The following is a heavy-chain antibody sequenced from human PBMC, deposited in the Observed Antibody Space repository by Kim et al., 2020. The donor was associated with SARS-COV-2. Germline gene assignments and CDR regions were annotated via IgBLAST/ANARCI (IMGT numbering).Heavy chain of an antibody. D-gene: IGHD6-19*01. CDR3: ARPVASIAVAADCYF. V-gene: IGHV4-39*01. J-gene: IGHJ2*01. CDR1: GCTISSSSYY. CDR2: IYYSGST. Sequence: SETLSLTCTVSGCTISSSSYYWGWIRQPPGKGLEWIVSIYYSGSTYYNPSLKRRVTISVDTSKNQVSLKMSPVTATNTAVYYCARPVASIAVAADCYF.